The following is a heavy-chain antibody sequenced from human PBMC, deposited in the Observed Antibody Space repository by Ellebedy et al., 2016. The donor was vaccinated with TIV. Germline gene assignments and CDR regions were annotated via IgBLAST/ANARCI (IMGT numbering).Heavy chain of an antibody. Sequence: GESLKISXAASGFTFSSYSMNWVRQAPGKGLEWVSSISSSSSYIYYADSVKGRFTISRDNAKNSLYLQMNSLRAEDTAVYYCASGFIVGATQPGCWGQGTLVTVSS. CDR2: ISSSSSYI. D-gene: IGHD1-26*01. CDR1: GFTFSSYS. J-gene: IGHJ4*02. V-gene: IGHV3-21*01. CDR3: ASGFIVGATQPGC.